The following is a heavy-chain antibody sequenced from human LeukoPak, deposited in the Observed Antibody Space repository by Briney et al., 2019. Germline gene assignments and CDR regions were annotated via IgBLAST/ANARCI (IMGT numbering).Heavy chain of an antibody. D-gene: IGHD6-13*01. J-gene: IGHJ4*02. CDR3: ARASQTPDAGY. CDR1: GYSISSGYY. Sequence: SETLSLTCTVSGYSISSGYYWGWLRQPPGKGLEGIGYMSHSGSTDYNPSLKSRVTISVDTSKRQFYLKLKSVTPAATAVSFCARASQTPDAGYWGQGTLVTVSS. V-gene: IGHV4-38-2*02. CDR2: MSHSGST.